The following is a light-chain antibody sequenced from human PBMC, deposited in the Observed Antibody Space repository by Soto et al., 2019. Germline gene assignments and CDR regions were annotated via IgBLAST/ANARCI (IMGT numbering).Light chain of an antibody. CDR1: QSVRSS. CDR2: DAS. Sequence: DIVMTQSPGTLSVSPGERATLFRRASQSVRSSLAWYQQKPGQAPRLFIYDASTRATGIPARFSGSGSGTEFTLTISSLQSEDFAVYNCQQYNSWPETFGQGTKVEIK. CDR3: QQYNSWPET. V-gene: IGKV3-15*01. J-gene: IGKJ1*01.